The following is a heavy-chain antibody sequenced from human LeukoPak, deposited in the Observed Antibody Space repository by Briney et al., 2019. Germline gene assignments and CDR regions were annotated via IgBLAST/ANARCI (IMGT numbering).Heavy chain of an antibody. CDR3: ATGYCSGGSCYSD. D-gene: IGHD2-15*01. CDR2: ISGSGGST. CDR1: GFTFSSYA. Sequence: PGGSLRLSCAASGFTFSSYAMSWVRQAPGKGLEWVSAISGSGGSTYYADSVKGRLTISRDNSKNTLYLQMNSLRAEDTAVYYCATGYCSGGSCYSDWGQGTLVTVSS. V-gene: IGHV3-23*01. J-gene: IGHJ4*02.